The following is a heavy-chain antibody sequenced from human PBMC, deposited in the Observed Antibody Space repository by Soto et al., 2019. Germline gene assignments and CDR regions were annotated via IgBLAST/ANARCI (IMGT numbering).Heavy chain of an antibody. J-gene: IGHJ4*02. V-gene: IGHV4-34*01. CDR1: GGSFSGYY. Sequence: SETLSLTCAVYGGSFSGYYWSWIRQPPGKGLEWIGEINHSGSTNYNPSLKSRVTISVDTSKNQFSLKLSSVTAADTAVYYCARARREAVAGYTLDNWGQGILVTVSS. CDR2: INHSGST. CDR3: ARARREAVAGYTLDN. D-gene: IGHD6-13*01.